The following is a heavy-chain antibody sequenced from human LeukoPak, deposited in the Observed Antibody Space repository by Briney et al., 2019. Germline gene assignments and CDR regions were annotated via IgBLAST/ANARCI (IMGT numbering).Heavy chain of an antibody. CDR1: GYTFTSYG. Sequence: GTSVKVSCKASGYTFTSYGISWVRQAPGQGLEWMGWISAYNGNTNYAQKLQGRVTMTTDTSTSTAYMELRSLRSDDTAVYYCAREEYYYDSSGYYPSHLDYWGQGTLVTVSS. CDR2: ISAYNGNT. J-gene: IGHJ4*02. CDR3: AREEYYYDSSGYYPSHLDY. V-gene: IGHV1-18*01. D-gene: IGHD3-22*01.